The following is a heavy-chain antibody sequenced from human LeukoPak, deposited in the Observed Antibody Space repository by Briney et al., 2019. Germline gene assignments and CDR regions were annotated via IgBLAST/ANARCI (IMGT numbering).Heavy chain of an antibody. J-gene: IGHJ4*02. D-gene: IGHD6-19*01. V-gene: IGHV3-30*18. CDR3: AKDLEQVIAVAGCFDY. CDR1: GFTFSSYG. CDR2: ISYDGSNK. Sequence: PGGSLRLSCAASGFTFSSYGMHWVRQAPGKGLEWVAVISYDGSNKYYADSVKGRFTISRDNSKNTLYLQMNSLRAEDTAVYYCAKDLEQVIAVAGCFDYWGQGTLVTVSS.